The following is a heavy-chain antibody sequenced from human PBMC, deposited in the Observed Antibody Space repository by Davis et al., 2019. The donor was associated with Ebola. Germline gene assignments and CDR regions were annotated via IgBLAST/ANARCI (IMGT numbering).Heavy chain of an antibody. CDR3: ARDVTMVQGLMNY. CDR2: INPNSGGT. V-gene: IGHV1-2*02. J-gene: IGHJ4*02. D-gene: IGHD3-10*01. CDR1: GYTFTGYY. Sequence: ASVKVSCKASGYTFTGYYMHWVRQAPGQGLEWMGWINPNSGGTNYAQKFQGRVTMTRDKSISTAYMELSRLRSDDTAVYYCARDVTMVQGLMNYWGQGTLLTVSS.